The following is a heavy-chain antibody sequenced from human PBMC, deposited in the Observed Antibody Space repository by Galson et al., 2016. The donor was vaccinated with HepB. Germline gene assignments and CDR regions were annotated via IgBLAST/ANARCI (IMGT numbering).Heavy chain of an antibody. Sequence: SETLSLTCAVSGGSIRDTFSYWGWIRQSPGKGLEWIGSVYYSGSTHYNPSFRSRLAISVDTSKSEFSLRLDSVTAADTAVYYCARNVSVFSAGVKYNYFDPWGQGTLVTVSS. CDR2: VYYSGST. J-gene: IGHJ5*02. CDR3: ARNVSVFSAGVKYNYFDP. CDR1: GGSIRDTFSY. D-gene: IGHD3-16*01. V-gene: IGHV4-39*01.